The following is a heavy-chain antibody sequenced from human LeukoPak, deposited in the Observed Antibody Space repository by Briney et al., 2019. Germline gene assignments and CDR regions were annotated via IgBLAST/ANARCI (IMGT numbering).Heavy chain of an antibody. CDR1: GGSISSYH. V-gene: IGHV4-4*08. D-gene: IGHD4-11*01. CDR3: ARDFNYTPDY. Sequence: SETLSLTCTVSGGSISSYHWSWIRQPPGKGLEWIGYISNSGGTNYNPSLKSRVTISEDTSKNHFSLKLSSVTAADTAVYYCARDFNYTPDYWGQGTLVAVSS. CDR2: ISNSGGT. J-gene: IGHJ4*02.